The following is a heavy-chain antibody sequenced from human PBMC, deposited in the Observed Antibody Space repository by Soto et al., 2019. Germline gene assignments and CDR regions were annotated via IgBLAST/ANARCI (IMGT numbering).Heavy chain of an antibody. V-gene: IGHV1-18*04. CDR3: ARDRYYGGNGVRIFDY. J-gene: IGHJ4*02. CDR2: ISAYNGNT. CDR1: GYTFTSYG. D-gene: IGHD4-17*01. Sequence: ASVKVSCKASGYTFTSYGISWVRQAPGQGLEWMGWISAYNGNTNYAQKLQGRVTMTTDTSTSTAYMELRSLRSDDTAVYYCARDRYYGGNGVRIFDYWGQGTLVTVSS.